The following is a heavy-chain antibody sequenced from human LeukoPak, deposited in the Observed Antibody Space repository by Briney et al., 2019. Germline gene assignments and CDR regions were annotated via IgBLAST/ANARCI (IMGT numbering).Heavy chain of an antibody. V-gene: IGHV3-48*03. J-gene: IGHJ4*02. CDR2: ISSSGSTI. CDR3: AKDGGSYAAFDY. Sequence: GGSLRLSCAASGFTFSSYEMNWVRQAPGKGLEWVSYISSSGSTIYYADSVKGRFTISRDNSKNTLYLQMNSLRAEDTAVYYCAKDGGSYAAFDYWGQGTLVTVSS. D-gene: IGHD1-26*01. CDR1: GFTFSSYE.